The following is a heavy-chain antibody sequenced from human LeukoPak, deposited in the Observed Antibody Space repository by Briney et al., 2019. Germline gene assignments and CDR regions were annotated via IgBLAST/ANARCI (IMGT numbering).Heavy chain of an antibody. D-gene: IGHD3-3*01. CDR3: AKSYYDFWSGYHDAFDI. V-gene: IGHV5-51*01. J-gene: IGHJ3*02. CDR2: IYPGDSDT. CDR1: GYSFTSYW. Sequence: GESLKISCKGSGYSFTSYWIGWVRQMPGKGLEWMGIIYPGDSDTRYSPSFQGQVTISADKSISTAYLQWSSLKASDTAMYYCAKSYYDFWSGYHDAFDIWGQGTRVTVSS.